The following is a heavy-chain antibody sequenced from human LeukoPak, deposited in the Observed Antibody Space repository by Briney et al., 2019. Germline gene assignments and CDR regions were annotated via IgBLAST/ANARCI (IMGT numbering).Heavy chain of an antibody. CDR1: GGSISSGTYY. CDR2: IYYSGST. CDR3: ARYTLNWFDP. V-gene: IGHV4-39*01. Sequence: SETLSLTCIVSGGSISSGTYYWGWIRQPPGKGLEWIGSIYYSGSTYYNPSLKSRVTISVDTSKNQFSLKLSSVTAADTAVYYCARYTLNWFDPWGQGTLVTVSS. J-gene: IGHJ5*02. D-gene: IGHD2-2*02.